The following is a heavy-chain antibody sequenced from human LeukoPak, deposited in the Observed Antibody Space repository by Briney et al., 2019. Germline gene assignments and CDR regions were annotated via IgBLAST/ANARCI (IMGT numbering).Heavy chain of an antibody. CDR3: ARDQGYSSGWSLGY. V-gene: IGHV1-69*05. Sequence: SVKVSCKASGGTFSSYAISWVRQAPGQGLEWMGRIIPIFGTANYAQKFQGRVTITTDESTSTAYMELSSLRSKDTAVYYCARDQGYSSGWSLGYWGQGTLVTVSS. J-gene: IGHJ4*02. D-gene: IGHD6-19*01. CDR2: IIPIFGTA. CDR1: GGTFSSYA.